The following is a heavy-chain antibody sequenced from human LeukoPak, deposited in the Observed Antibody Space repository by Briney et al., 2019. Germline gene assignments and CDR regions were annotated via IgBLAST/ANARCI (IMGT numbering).Heavy chain of an antibody. CDR2: ISYDGSNK. CDR3: AREAGGPYDY. V-gene: IGHV3-30-3*01. J-gene: IGHJ4*02. CDR1: GFTFSSYA. D-gene: IGHD1-14*01. Sequence: PGGSLRLSCAASGFTFSSYAMHWVRQAPGEGLEWVAVISYDGSNKYYADSVKGRFTISRDNSKNTLYLQMNSLRAEDTAVYYCAREAGGPYDYWGQGTLVTVSS.